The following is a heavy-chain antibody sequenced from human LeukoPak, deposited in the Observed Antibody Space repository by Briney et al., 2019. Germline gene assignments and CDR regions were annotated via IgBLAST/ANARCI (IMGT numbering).Heavy chain of an antibody. J-gene: IGHJ4*02. Sequence: RGSLRLSCAASGFTFSSYAMHWVRQAPGKGLEWVAVISYDGSNKYYADSVKGRFTISRDNSKNTLYLQMNSLRAEDTAVYYCARDLGDYDYVWGSYRYTNFDYWGQGTLVTVSS. CDR3: ARDLGDYDYVWGSYRYTNFDY. CDR2: ISYDGSNK. CDR1: GFTFSSYA. D-gene: IGHD3-16*02. V-gene: IGHV3-30-3*01.